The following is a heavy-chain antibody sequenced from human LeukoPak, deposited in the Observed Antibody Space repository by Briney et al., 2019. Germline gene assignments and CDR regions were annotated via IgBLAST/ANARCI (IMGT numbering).Heavy chain of an antibody. CDR1: GYTFTSYD. D-gene: IGHD5-12*01. V-gene: IGHV1-8*03. CDR2: MNPNSGNT. Sequence: ASVKVSCKASGYTFTSYDINWVRQATGQGLEWMGWMNPNSGNTGYAQKFQGRVTITRDTSASTAYMELSSLRSEDMAVYYCARKSSGPVGAFDIWGQGTMVTVSS. CDR3: ARKSSGPVGAFDI. J-gene: IGHJ3*02.